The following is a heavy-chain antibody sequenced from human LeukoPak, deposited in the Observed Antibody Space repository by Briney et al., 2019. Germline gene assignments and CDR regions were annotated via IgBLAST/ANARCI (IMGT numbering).Heavy chain of an antibody. CDR2: ISSSSSYI. V-gene: IGHV3-21*01. D-gene: IGHD3-22*01. CDR3: ARDYYDSSGYYYPSDY. CDR1: GFTFSSYS. J-gene: IGHJ4*02. Sequence: GGSLRLSCAASGFTFSSYSVNWVRQAPGKGLEWVSSISSSSSYIYYADSVKGRFTISRDNAKNSLYLQMNSLRAEDTAVYYCARDYYDSSGYYYPSDYWGQGTLVTVSS.